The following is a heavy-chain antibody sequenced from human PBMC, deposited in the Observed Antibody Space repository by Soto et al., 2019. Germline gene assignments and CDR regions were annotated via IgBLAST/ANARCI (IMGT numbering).Heavy chain of an antibody. V-gene: IGHV3-48*02. CDR3: ARGSSNWAYYFDF. Sequence: EVHLVESGGGLVQAGGSLRLSCAASGLTFSSYSLNWVRQAPGKGLEWVSYITSSGTTVYYADSVRGRFTISRDNAKNSLYLQMNSLRDDDTAVYYCARGSSNWAYYFDFWVQGTLVTVSS. CDR2: ITSSGTTV. D-gene: IGHD6-13*01. CDR1: GLTFSSYS. J-gene: IGHJ4*02.